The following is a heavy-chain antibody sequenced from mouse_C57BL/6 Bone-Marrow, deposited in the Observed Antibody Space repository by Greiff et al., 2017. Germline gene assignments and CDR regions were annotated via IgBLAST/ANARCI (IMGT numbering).Heavy chain of an antibody. Sequence: QVQLQQPGPELVKPGASVKLSCKASGYTFTSYDINWVKQRPGQGLEWIGWIYPRGGSTKYNEKFKGKATLTVDTSSSTAYMELHSLTSEDPAVYFGARLEFDGRSGGWYFDVWGKGTTVTVSS. D-gene: IGHD1-1*01. CDR3: ARLEFDGRSGGWYFDV. CDR2: IYPRGGST. V-gene: IGHV1-85*01. J-gene: IGHJ1*03. CDR1: GYTFTSYD.